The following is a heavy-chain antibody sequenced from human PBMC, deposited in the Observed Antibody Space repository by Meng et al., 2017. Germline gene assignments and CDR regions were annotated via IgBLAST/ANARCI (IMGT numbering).Heavy chain of an antibody. J-gene: IGHJ4*02. Sequence: ASVKVSCKPSGYNFPDYYIHWLRRAPGQGLEWMGRINPKSGDKHYAQKFQGRVTMTGDTSISTAYMELSGLRSDDTAMYYCARDEDISAAGKLFGDYWGQGTLVTVSS. V-gene: IGHV1-2*06. CDR3: ARDEDISAAGKLFGDY. CDR2: INPKSGDK. CDR1: GYNFPDYY. D-gene: IGHD6-25*01.